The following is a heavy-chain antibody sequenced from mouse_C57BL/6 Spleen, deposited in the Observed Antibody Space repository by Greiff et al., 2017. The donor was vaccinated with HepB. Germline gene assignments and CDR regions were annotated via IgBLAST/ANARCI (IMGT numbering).Heavy chain of an antibody. V-gene: IGHV1-53*01. Sequence: VQLQQPGTELVKPGASVKLSCKASGYTFTSYWMHWVKQRPGQGLEWIGNINPSNGGTNYNEKFKSKATLTVDKSSSTAYMQLSSLTSEDSAVYYCARGRRDYYYGSSYVFYFDYWGQGTTLTVSS. CDR2: INPSNGGT. D-gene: IGHD1-1*01. CDR3: ARGRRDYYYGSSYVFYFDY. CDR1: GYTFTSYW. J-gene: IGHJ2*01.